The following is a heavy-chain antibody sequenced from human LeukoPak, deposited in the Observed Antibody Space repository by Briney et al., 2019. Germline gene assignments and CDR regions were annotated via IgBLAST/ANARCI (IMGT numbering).Heavy chain of an antibody. CDR2: ISYDGSHK. CDR1: GFIPSSYA. CDR3: ARGVARSFDY. D-gene: IGHD3-10*01. Sequence: PGRSLRPSCVASGFIPSSYAMHWDRQAPVNVLELLAAISYDGSHKYYADSVKGRFTISRDNSKHTMFLQISDLRVEDTAVFYCARGVARSFDYWGQGILVTVS. V-gene: IGHV3-30*04. J-gene: IGHJ4*02.